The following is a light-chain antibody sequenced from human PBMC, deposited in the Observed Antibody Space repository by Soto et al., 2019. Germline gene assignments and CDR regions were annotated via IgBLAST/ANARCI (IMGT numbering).Light chain of an antibody. V-gene: IGLV1-40*01. CDR2: DNT. Sequence: QSVLTQPPSVSGAPGQRVTISCSGSSSNIGAGYDVHWYQQLPGTASKLLIYDNTNRPSGVPDRFSGSKSGTSASLAITGLQVDDEADYYCQSYDTSLSGYVFGTGTKV. CDR1: SSNIGAGYD. J-gene: IGLJ1*01. CDR3: QSYDTSLSGYV.